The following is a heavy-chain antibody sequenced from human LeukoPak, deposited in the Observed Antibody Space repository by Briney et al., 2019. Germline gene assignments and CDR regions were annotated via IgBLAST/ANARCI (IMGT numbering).Heavy chain of an antibody. D-gene: IGHD2-2*01. CDR1: GYTFTGYY. V-gene: IGHV1-2*02. J-gene: IGHJ4*02. CDR3: ATCSSTSCYAEK. Sequence: GASVKVSFKASGYTFTGYYMHGVRQAPGQGLEWMGWINPNSGGTNYAQKFQGRVTMTRDTPISTAYMELSRLRSDDTAVYYCATCSSTSCYAEKWGQGTLVTVSS. CDR2: INPNSGGT.